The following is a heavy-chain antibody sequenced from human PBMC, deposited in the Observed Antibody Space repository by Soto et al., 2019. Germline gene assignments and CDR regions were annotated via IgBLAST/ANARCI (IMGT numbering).Heavy chain of an antibody. J-gene: IGHJ4*02. V-gene: IGHV3-33*01. CDR3: ATTGPY. CDR2: IWFDGSNK. Sequence: QVQLVESGGGVVEPGRSLRLSCAASGFTFSSYGMHWVRQALGKGLEWVAVIWFDGSNKFYADSVKGRFTISRDNSKNTLSLQMNSLRDEDSAAYYCATTGPYWGQGTLVTVSS. CDR1: GFTFSSYG.